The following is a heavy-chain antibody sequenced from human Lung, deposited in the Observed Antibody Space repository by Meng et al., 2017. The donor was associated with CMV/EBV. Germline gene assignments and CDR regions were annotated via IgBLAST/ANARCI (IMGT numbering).Heavy chain of an antibody. V-gene: IGHV2-5*02. D-gene: IGHD2-2*01. Sequence: QIPLKESGPTPVKPTQTLKLTCTFSGFSLSTSEVGVGWLRQPPGKALEWLAVIYWDDDKRYSPSLKSRLTITKDTSKNQVVLTLTNMDPVDTATYYCALFTRSWFDPWGQGTLVTVSS. CDR3: ALFTRSWFDP. CDR2: IYWDDDK. CDR1: GFSLSTSEVG. J-gene: IGHJ5*02.